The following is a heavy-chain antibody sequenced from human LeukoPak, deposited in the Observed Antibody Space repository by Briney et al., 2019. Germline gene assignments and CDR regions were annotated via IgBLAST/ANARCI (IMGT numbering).Heavy chain of an antibody. CDR3: ALQRRDVVVVAAGKLDAFDI. CDR1: GGTFSSYA. CDR2: IIPIFGTA. Sequence: SVKVSCKASGGTFSSYAISWVRQAPGQGLEWMGRIIPIFGTANYAQKFQGRVTITTDESTNTAYMELSSLRSEDTAVYYCALQRRDVVVVAAGKLDAFDIWGQGTMVTVSS. J-gene: IGHJ3*02. V-gene: IGHV1-69*05. D-gene: IGHD2-15*01.